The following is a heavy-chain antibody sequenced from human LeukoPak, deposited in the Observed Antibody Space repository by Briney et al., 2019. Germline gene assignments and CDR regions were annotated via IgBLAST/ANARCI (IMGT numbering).Heavy chain of an antibody. CDR2: IYYSGTT. J-gene: IGHJ6*03. CDR1: GGSISSSSYY. V-gene: IGHV4-39*01. CDR3: ARQVSDYFYYYIDV. Sequence: PSETLSLTCSVSGGSISSSSYYWHWIRQPPGKGLEWVGSIYYSGTTYYNSSLKSRVTISEDTSKNRFSLMLTSVTAADTAVYYCARQVSDYFYYYIDVWGEGTTVIVSS.